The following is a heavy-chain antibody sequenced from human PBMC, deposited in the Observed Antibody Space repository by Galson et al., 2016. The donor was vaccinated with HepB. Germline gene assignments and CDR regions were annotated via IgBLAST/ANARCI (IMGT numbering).Heavy chain of an antibody. CDR1: GFTFSNHW. D-gene: IGHD2/OR15-2a*01. CDR2: INQDGSET. Sequence: SLRLSCAASGFTFSNHWMTWVRQAPGKGLEWVANINQDGSETWFVDSSVRARFTASRDNARSSLHLQMNSLRVEDTAVYYCARWYYHNGLDVWGQGATVTVSS. J-gene: IGHJ6*02. V-gene: IGHV3-7*03. CDR3: ARWYYHNGLDV.